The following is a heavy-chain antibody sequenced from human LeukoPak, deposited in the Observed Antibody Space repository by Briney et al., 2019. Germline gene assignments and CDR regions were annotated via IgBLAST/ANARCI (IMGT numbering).Heavy chain of an antibody. CDR1: GFTFSSYS. Sequence: GGSLRLSCAASGFTFSSYSMNWVRQAPGKGLEWVSSISSSSSYIYYADSVKGRFTLSRDNAKNSLYLQMNSLRAEDTAVYHCARDAGQWLAQYYFDYWGQGTLVTVSS. D-gene: IGHD6-19*01. CDR2: ISSSSSYI. J-gene: IGHJ4*02. CDR3: ARDAGQWLAQYYFDY. V-gene: IGHV3-21*01.